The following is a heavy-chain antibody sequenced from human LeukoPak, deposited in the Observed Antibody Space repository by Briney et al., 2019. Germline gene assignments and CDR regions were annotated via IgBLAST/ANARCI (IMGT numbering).Heavy chain of an antibody. Sequence: ASVKVSCKASGYTFTSYGISWVRQAPGQGLEWMGWISAYNGNTNYAQKLQGRVTMTIDTSTSTAYMELRSLRSDDTAVYYCARDPSDGYSGYGGLDYWGQGTLVTVSS. J-gene: IGHJ4*02. CDR1: GYTFTSYG. CDR2: ISAYNGNT. V-gene: IGHV1-18*01. D-gene: IGHD5-12*01. CDR3: ARDPSDGYSGYGGLDY.